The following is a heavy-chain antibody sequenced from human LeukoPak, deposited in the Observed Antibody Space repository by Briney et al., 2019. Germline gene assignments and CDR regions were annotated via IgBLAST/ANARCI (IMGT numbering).Heavy chain of an antibody. Sequence: ASVKVSCKASGYTFTGYYMHWGRQAPGQGLEWMGWINPNSGGTNYAQKFQGRVTMTRDTSISTAYMELSRLRSDDTAVYYCARTVYDFWSGYHYWGQGTLVTVSS. CDR2: INPNSGGT. J-gene: IGHJ4*02. V-gene: IGHV1-2*02. D-gene: IGHD3-3*01. CDR1: GYTFTGYY. CDR3: ARTVYDFWSGYHY.